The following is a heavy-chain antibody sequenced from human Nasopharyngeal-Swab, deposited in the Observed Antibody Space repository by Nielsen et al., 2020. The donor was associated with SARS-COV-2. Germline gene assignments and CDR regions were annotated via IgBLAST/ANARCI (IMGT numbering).Heavy chain of an antibody. Sequence: WVRQAPGQGPEWMGWISAYNGNTNYAQKVQGRVTMTTDTSTSTAYMELRSLRSDDTAVYYCARRNYYDSSGHYSGLTDYWGQGTLVTVSS. D-gene: IGHD3-22*01. CDR2: ISAYNGNT. J-gene: IGHJ4*02. V-gene: IGHV1-18*01. CDR3: ARRNYYDSSGHYSGLTDY.